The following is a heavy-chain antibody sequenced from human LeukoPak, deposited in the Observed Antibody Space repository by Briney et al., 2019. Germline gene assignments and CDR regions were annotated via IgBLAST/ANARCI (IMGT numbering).Heavy chain of an antibody. J-gene: IGHJ4*02. CDR2: ISTSGSTA. V-gene: IGHV3-48*03. CDR3: ARGALHVFDY. CDR1: GFIFSDYE. Sequence: GGSLRLSCAASGFIFSDYEINWVRQAPGKGLEWVSCISTSGSTAYYADSVKGRFTISRDNAKNSLFLQMNSPTAEDTAVYYCARGALHVFDYWGQGTPVTVSS. D-gene: IGHD3-10*02.